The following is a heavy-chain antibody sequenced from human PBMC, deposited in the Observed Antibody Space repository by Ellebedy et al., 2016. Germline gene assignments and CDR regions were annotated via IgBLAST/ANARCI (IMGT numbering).Heavy chain of an antibody. J-gene: IGHJ6*02. D-gene: IGHD3-10*01. Sequence: GGSLRLPXAASGLTFSAYYMSGISQAPGKGLEWVSYISSRSSYTNYADSVKGRFTISGDKAKNSLYLQMNSLRAEDTAVYYCARFLNKSESRSSLSPYYYGLDVWGQGTTVTVSS. CDR1: GLTFSAYY. V-gene: IGHV3-11*03. CDR3: ARFLNKSESRSSLSPYYYGLDV. CDR2: ISSRSSYT.